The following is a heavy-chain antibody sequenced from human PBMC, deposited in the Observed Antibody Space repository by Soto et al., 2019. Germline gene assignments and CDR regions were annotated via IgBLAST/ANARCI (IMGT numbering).Heavy chain of an antibody. CDR2: IYYSGRS. V-gene: IGHV4-39*01. CDR3: ARKRTTVVTQAYFDH. D-gene: IGHD4-17*01. Sequence: SETLSLTCTVSGGSITSSSYYWGWIRQPPGKGLEWIGGIYYSGRSYYNPSLKSRVTMSVDTSKNQFSLTLNSVTAADAAVYYCARKRTTVVTQAYFDHWGQGTLVTVSS. CDR1: GGSITSSSYY. J-gene: IGHJ4*02.